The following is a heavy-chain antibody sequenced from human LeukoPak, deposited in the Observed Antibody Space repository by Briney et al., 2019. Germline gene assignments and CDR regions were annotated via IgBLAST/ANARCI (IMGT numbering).Heavy chain of an antibody. CDR3: ARDLKSCSGGSCPNWFDL. CDR1: GYTFTSYG. CDR2: ISAYNGNT. Sequence: ASVKVSCKASGYTFTSYGISWVRQAPGQGLEWMGWISAYNGNTNYVQKLQGRVTITTDTSTSAAYMELRSLRADDTAVYYCARDLKSCSGGSCPNWFDLWGQGTMVTVSS. V-gene: IGHV1-18*01. J-gene: IGHJ3*01. D-gene: IGHD2-15*01.